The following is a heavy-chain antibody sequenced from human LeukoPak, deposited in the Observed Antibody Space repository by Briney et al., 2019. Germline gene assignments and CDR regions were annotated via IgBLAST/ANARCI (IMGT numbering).Heavy chain of an antibody. CDR1: GFTFSSYAM. V-gene: IGHV4-4*02. D-gene: IGHD3-9*01. CDR2: IYHSGST. CDR3: ARDDYYDILTGYSPGV. J-gene: IGHJ4*02. Sequence: GSLRLSCAASGFTFSSYAMSWVRQAPGKGLEWIGEIYHSGSTNYNPSLKSRVTISVDTSKNQFSLKLSSVTAADTAVYYCARDDYYDILTGYSPGVWGQGTLVTVSS.